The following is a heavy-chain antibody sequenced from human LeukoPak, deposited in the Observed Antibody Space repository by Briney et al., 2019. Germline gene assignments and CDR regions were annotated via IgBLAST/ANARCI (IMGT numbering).Heavy chain of an antibody. CDR1: GGSISSYY. V-gene: IGHV4-59*01. D-gene: IGHD6-13*01. CDR3: ARGLAAAGTFDY. J-gene: IGHJ4*02. CDR2: IYYSGST. Sequence: KPSETLSLTCTVSGGSISSYYWSWIRQPPGKGLEWTGYIYYSGSTNYNPSLKSRVTISVDTSKNQFSLKLSSVTAADTAVYYCARGLAAAGTFDYWGQGTLVTVSS.